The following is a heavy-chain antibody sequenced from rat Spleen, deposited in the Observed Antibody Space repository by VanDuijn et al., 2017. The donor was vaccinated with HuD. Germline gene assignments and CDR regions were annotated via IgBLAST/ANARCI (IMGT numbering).Heavy chain of an antibody. Sequence: EVQLVESGGGLVQPGRSLKLSCVASGFTFNNYWMTWIRQAPGKGLEWVASITNTGGSTYYQHSVKGRFTISRVTAVNPLYLQMSILRSEDTATYSCTRGGYVRYWGLGVMVTVSS. V-gene: IGHV5-31*01. J-gene: IGHJ2*01. CDR3: TRGGYVRY. CDR1: GFTFNNYW. CDR2: ITNTGGST. D-gene: IGHD1-12*03.